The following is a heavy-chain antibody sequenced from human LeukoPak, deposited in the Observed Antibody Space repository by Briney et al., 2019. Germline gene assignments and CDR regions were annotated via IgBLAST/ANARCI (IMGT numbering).Heavy chain of an antibody. CDR2: IYSGGST. CDR1: GFTFRSYG. V-gene: IGHV3-66*01. D-gene: IGHD5-18*01. CDR3: ARDPGYSYGLDY. J-gene: IGHJ4*02. Sequence: PGGTLRLSCAASGFTFRSYGMSWVRQAPGKGLEWVSVIYSGGSTNYADSVKGRFTISRDNSKNTLYLQMNSLRADDTAAYYCARDPGYSYGLDYWGQGTLVTVSS.